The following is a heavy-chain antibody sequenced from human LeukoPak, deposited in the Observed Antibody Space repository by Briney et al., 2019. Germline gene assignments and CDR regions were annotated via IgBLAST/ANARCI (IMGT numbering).Heavy chain of an antibody. J-gene: IGHJ4*02. D-gene: IGHD3-10*01. V-gene: IGHV3-30*02. CDR1: GFTFSSYG. CDR2: IWYDGSNK. Sequence: PGGSLRLSCAASGFTFSSYGMHWVRQAPGKGLEWVAVIWYDGSNKYYADSVKGRFTISRDNSKNTLYLQMNSLRAEDTAVYYCAKAPPYGSGVDYWGQGTLVTVSS. CDR3: AKAPPYGSGVDY.